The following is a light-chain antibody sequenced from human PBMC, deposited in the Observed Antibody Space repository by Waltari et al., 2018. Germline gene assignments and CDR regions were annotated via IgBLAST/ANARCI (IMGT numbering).Light chain of an antibody. CDR3: QQYGSLPAT. Sequence: EFVLTQSPGSLSLSPGAIATLSCRASQSVSKDLAWYQQKPGQAPRLLIYHASSRATGIPDRFSGSGFGTDFSLTISRLEPEDFAVYYCQQYGSLPATFGQGTKVEIK. J-gene: IGKJ1*01. CDR1: QSVSKD. V-gene: IGKV3-20*01. CDR2: HAS.